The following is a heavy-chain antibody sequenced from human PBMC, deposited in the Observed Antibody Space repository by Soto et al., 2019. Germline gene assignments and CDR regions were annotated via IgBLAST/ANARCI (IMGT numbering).Heavy chain of an antibody. CDR3: ASLAYDSKGY. V-gene: IGHV3-53*01. CDR2: IYSGGRT. CDR1: GFTVSSNY. Sequence: EVQLVESGGGLIQPGGSLRLSCAASGFTVSSNYMSWVRQAPGKGLEWVSVIYSGGRTYYTDSVKGRFTISRDNSKNTLYLQMISLRAEDTAIYYCASLAYDSKGYWGQGTLVTVSS. J-gene: IGHJ4*02. D-gene: IGHD3-22*01.